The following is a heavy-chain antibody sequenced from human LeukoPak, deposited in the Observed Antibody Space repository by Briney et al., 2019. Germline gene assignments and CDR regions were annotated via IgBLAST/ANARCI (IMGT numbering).Heavy chain of an antibody. CDR3: ARDFHGSGSYYSDY. V-gene: IGHV3-66*01. CDR2: IYSGGST. CDR1: GFTVSSNY. D-gene: IGHD3-10*01. J-gene: IGHJ4*02. Sequence: GGSLRLSCAASGFTVSSNYMSWVCQAPGKGLEWVSVIYSGGSTYYADSVKGRFTISRDNAKNSLYLQMNSLRAEDTAVYYCARDFHGSGSYYSDYWGQGTLVTVSS.